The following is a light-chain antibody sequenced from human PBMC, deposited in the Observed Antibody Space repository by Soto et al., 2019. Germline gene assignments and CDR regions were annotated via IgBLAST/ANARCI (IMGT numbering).Light chain of an antibody. CDR2: DAS. V-gene: IGKV1-13*02. Sequence: AIRLTQSPSSLSASVGDRVTITCRASQGISSALAWYQQKPGKAPKLLIYDASSLESGVPSRFSGSGSGTDFTLTISNLQPGDFATYYCQQSYSTPITFGQGTRLEIK. CDR1: QGISSA. J-gene: IGKJ5*01. CDR3: QQSYSTPIT.